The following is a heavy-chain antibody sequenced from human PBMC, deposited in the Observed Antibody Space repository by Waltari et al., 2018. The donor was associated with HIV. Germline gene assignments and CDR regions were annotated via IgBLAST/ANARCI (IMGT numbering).Heavy chain of an antibody. Sequence: EVQLVESGGGLVKPGVSLRLSCAASGFTFSYYTMIWVRQAPGKGLDWVSSMTTNSIYIYYADSGKGRFTIARDNAKTSLYLQMNSLRAEDTGVYYCARDKAAPGYSPHAFDIWGQGTMVTVSS. D-gene: IGHD2-15*01. CDR2: MTTNSIYI. CDR3: ARDKAAPGYSPHAFDI. CDR1: GFTFSYYT. J-gene: IGHJ3*02. V-gene: IGHV3-21*01.